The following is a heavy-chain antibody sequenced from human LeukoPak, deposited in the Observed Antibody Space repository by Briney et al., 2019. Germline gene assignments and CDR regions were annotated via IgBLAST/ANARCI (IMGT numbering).Heavy chain of an antibody. J-gene: IGHJ4*02. CDR3: AKEAENQLLSF. CDR1: GFSFGGYG. CDR2: IRYDATHK. V-gene: IGHV3-30*02. Sequence: GGSLRLSCAASGFSFGGYGMHWVRQAPGKGLEWVAFIRYDATHKFYGDSVKGRFTVSRDNPKNTLYLQMNSLRAEDTAVYYCAKEAENQLLSFWGQGTLVTVSS. D-gene: IGHD1-14*01.